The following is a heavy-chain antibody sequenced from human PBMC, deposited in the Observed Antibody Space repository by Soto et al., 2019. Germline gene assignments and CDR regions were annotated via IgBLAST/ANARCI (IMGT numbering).Heavy chain of an antibody. J-gene: IGHJ4*02. D-gene: IGHD2-15*01. V-gene: IGHV4-31*03. CDR2: IYYSGST. CDR3: ARDQVVVAATPAYYFDY. Sequence: TLSLTCTVSVGSISSGGYYWSWIRQHPGKGLEWIGYIYYSGSTYYNPSLKSRVTISVDTSKNQFSLKLSSVTAADTAVYYCARDQVVVAATPAYYFDYWGQGTLVTVSS. CDR1: VGSISSGGYY.